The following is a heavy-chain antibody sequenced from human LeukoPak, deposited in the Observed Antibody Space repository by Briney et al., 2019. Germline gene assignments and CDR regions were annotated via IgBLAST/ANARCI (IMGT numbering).Heavy chain of an antibody. D-gene: IGHD3-3*01. V-gene: IGHV3-23*01. Sequence: GGSLRLSWGTGGCTFSSCVMRGVPRAPGRGVGCVSSIRTRAVTTYCADSVKGRFTASRDDSKNTFFLQKNPQAFDDTAMYYCAKSMLQFVEWPFDSWGQGPLVTVSS. J-gene: IGHJ5*01. CDR1: GCTFSSCV. CDR2: IRTRAVTT. CDR3: AKSMLQFVEWPFDS.